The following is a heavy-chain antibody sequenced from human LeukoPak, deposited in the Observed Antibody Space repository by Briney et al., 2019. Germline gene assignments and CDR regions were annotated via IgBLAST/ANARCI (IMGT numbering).Heavy chain of an antibody. CDR2: ISAYNGNT. J-gene: IGHJ6*03. CDR3: ARDWGVDDQSSYYYYYMDV. V-gene: IGHV1-18*01. CDR1: GYTFTSYG. Sequence: GASVKVSCKASGYTFTSYGISWVRQAPGQGLEWMGWISAYNGNTNYAQKLQGRVTMTTDTSTSTAYMELRSLRSDDTAVYYCARDWGVDDQSSYYYYYMDVWGKGTTVTISS. D-gene: IGHD5/OR15-5a*01.